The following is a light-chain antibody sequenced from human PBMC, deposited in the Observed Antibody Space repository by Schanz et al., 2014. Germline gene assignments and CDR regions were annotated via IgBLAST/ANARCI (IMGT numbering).Light chain of an antibody. V-gene: IGLV2-14*03. J-gene: IGLJ3*02. CDR2: DVS. Sequence: QSALTQPASVSGSPGQSITISCTGTSSDIGGYNYVSWYQHHPGKAPKLMIYDVSNRPSGVSNRFSGSKSGNTASLTISGLRAEDEADYYCSSYTSRSTVVFGGGTKLTVL. CDR3: SSYTSRSTVV. CDR1: SSDIGGYNY.